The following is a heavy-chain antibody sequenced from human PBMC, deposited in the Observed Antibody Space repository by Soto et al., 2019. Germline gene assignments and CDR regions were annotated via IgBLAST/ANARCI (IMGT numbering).Heavy chain of an antibody. CDR1: GFPVSSNY. D-gene: IGHD3-3*01. Sequence: GGSLRLSCAASGFPVSSNYMSWVRQAPGKGLEWVSVIYSGGSTYYADSVKGRFTISRDNSKNTLYLQMNSLGAEDTAVYYCARVGYDFWSGYPPYYFDYWGQGTLVTVSS. J-gene: IGHJ4*02. CDR3: ARVGYDFWSGYPPYYFDY. CDR2: IYSGGST. V-gene: IGHV3-53*01.